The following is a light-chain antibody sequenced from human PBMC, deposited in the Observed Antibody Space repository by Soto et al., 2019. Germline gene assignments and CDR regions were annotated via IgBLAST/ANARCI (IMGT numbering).Light chain of an antibody. Sequence: QSVLTQPASVSGSPGQSITISCTGTSSDIGGYKYVSWYQQHPHKAPKLMIYEVNNRPSGVSNRFSGSKSGNTASLTISGLQGEDEANYYCSSYTSSSTWVFGGGTKLTVL. J-gene: IGLJ3*02. CDR1: SSDIGGYKY. V-gene: IGLV2-14*01. CDR3: SSYTSSSTWV. CDR2: EVN.